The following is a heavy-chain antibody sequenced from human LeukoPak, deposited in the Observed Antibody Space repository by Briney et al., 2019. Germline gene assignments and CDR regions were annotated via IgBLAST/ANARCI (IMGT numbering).Heavy chain of an antibody. Sequence: GGSLRLSCAASGFTFSSFDTHWVRQPTGQGLEWVSTIGTSSDTYYPGSVEGRFTLSRDNAKNSLYLQMNSLTAGDTAVYYCARGPPRGKYYYMDVWGKGITVTVSS. J-gene: IGHJ6*03. CDR2: IGTSSDT. CDR1: GFTFSSFD. D-gene: IGHD1-1*01. V-gene: IGHV3-13*01. CDR3: ARGPPRGKYYYMDV.